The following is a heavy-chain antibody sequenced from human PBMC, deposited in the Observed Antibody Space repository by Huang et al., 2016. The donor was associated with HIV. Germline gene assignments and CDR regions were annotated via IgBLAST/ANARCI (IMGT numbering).Heavy chain of an antibody. CDR2: IRKTSGAT. V-gene: IGHV3-48*01. D-gene: IGHD3-22*01. Sequence: EVQLVESGGGLAQPGGSLRLSCVASGYTFSTYSMNWVRQATGKGLEWVSYIRKTSGATSYAEAVKGRFTVSRDNVKNSLYLQMNRLRVEDTAMYYCVRDSSSGLQLRYWGQGALVIVS. CDR1: GYTFSTYS. CDR3: VRDSSSGLQLRY. J-gene: IGHJ4*02.